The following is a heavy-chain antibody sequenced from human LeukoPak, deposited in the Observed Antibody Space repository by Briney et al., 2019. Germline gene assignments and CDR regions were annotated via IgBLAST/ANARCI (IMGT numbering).Heavy chain of an antibody. D-gene: IGHD1-26*01. CDR2: IYHSGNT. Sequence: SETLSLTCAVSGYSISSGYYWGWIRQPPGKGLEWIGSIYHSGNTYYNPSLKSRVTISVDTSKNQFSLKLSSVTAADTAVYYCARLSPVGATWGQGTLVTVSS. CDR3: ARLSPVGAT. J-gene: IGHJ4*02. CDR1: GYSISSGYY. V-gene: IGHV4-38-2*01.